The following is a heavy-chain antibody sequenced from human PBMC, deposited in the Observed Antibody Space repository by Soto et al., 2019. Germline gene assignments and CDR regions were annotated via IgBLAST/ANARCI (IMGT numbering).Heavy chain of an antibody. CDR3: VAWVCAHFDY. CDR2: LNPSGSNT. CDR1: GLTLSRHA. Sequence: GGSLRLSCAASGLTLSRHAMTWARQAPGKGLEWAATLNPSGSNTHYAESVKGRFTISRDNSRNTVDLQMNNLRAEDTALYYCVAWVCAHFDYSGQRTLVTVCS. J-gene: IGHJ4*02. V-gene: IGHV3-23*01. D-gene: IGHD2-8*01.